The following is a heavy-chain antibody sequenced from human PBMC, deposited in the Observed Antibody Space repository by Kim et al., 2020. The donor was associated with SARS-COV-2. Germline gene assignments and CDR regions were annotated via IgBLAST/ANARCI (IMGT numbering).Heavy chain of an antibody. D-gene: IGHD6-13*01. CDR2: INAGNGNT. Sequence: ASVKVSCKASGYTFTSYAMHWVRQAPGQRLEWMGWINAGNGNTKYSQKFQGRVTITRDTSASTAYMELSSLRSEDTAVYYCARALLDKYSSKGYYFDYWGQGTLVTVSS. CDR1: GYTFTSYA. V-gene: IGHV1-3*01. J-gene: IGHJ4*02. CDR3: ARALLDKYSSKGYYFDY.